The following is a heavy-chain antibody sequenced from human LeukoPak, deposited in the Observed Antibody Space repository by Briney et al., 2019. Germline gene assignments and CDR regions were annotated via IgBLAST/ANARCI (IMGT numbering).Heavy chain of an antibody. Sequence: GSLRLSCAASGFTFSNFWMHWVRQAPGKGLVWVALIYGDGSFTRYADSVKGRFTTSRDNAKNSLYLQMNSLRAEDTAIYYCARDSPDYGGKGFDYWGQGTLVTVSS. D-gene: IGHD4-23*01. CDR1: GFTFSNFW. V-gene: IGHV3-74*01. CDR3: ARDSPDYGGKGFDY. J-gene: IGHJ4*02. CDR2: IYGDGSFT.